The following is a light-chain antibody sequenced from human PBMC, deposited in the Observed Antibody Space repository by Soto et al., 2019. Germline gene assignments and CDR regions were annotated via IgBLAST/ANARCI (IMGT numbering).Light chain of an antibody. CDR3: QQYNNWPPRYT. V-gene: IGKV3D-15*01. Sequence: ELVMTQSPATLSVSPGERATLSCRTSQSVTNNLAWYQQKPGQPPKLVLYGVSTRAAGIPARFNGSGSGTEFTLTISSLQSEDFAVYYCQQYNNWPPRYTVGQGTKLEIK. CDR2: GVS. J-gene: IGKJ2*01. CDR1: QSVTNN.